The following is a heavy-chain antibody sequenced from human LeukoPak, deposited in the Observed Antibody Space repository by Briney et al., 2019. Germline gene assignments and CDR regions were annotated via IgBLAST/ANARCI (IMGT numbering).Heavy chain of an antibody. Sequence: GGSLRLSCSASGFTFSTYAMTWVRQAPGKGREWVSAISGGGSGTYYVDSVKGRFTISRDNSKNTLYLQMTSLRAEDTAVYYCARSTSVTPTEFDYWGQGTLVTVSS. CDR3: ARSTSVTPTEFDY. V-gene: IGHV3-23*01. J-gene: IGHJ4*02. D-gene: IGHD4-17*01. CDR2: ISGGGSGT. CDR1: GFTFSTYA.